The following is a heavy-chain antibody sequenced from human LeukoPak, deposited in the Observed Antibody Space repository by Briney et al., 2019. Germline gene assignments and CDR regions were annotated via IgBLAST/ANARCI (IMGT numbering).Heavy chain of an antibody. V-gene: IGHV3-66*01. D-gene: IGHD4-17*01. J-gene: IGHJ4*02. Sequence: GSLRFSCAVSGFTVSSNYMSWVRQAPGKGLEWVSVIHSGGSTYYANSVKDRFTFSRDSSKNTVYLQMNRLRAEDTAVYYCVGATGFGYWGQGTLVTVSS. CDR1: GFTVSSNY. CDR3: VGATGFGY. CDR2: IHSGGST.